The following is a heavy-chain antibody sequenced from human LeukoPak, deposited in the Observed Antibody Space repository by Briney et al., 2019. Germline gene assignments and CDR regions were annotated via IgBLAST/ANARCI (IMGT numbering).Heavy chain of an antibody. CDR3: TRDPQLGYYFDY. J-gene: IGHJ4*02. D-gene: IGHD7-27*01. CDR1: GFTFGTYA. Sequence: GGSLRLSCAASGFTFGTYAMSWVRQAPGKGLEWVAVISYDGSNKYYADSVKGRFTISRDNSKNTLYLQMNSLRAEDTAVYYCTRDPQLGYYFDYWGQGTLVTVSS. V-gene: IGHV3-30*04. CDR2: ISYDGSNK.